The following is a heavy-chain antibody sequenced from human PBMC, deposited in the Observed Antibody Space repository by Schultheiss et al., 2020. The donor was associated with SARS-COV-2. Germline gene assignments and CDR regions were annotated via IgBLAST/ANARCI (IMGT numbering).Heavy chain of an antibody. CDR1: GDSVSSNSVA. V-gene: IGHV6-1*01. D-gene: IGHD3-16*01. J-gene: IGHJ6*03. Sequence: SETLSLTCDISGDSVSSNSVAWNWIRQSPSRGLEWLGRTYYRSKWHNDYSVSVKSRITINADTSKNQFSLQLNSVTPEDTAVYYCARMIGYVDVWGKGTTVTVSS. CDR2: TYYRSKWHN. CDR3: ARMIGYVDV.